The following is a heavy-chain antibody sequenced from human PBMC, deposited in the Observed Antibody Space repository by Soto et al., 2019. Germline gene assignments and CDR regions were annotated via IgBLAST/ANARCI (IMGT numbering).Heavy chain of an antibody. D-gene: IGHD2-2*02. J-gene: IGHJ6*01. CDR1: GFTFSSYG. Sequence: GGSLRLSCAASGFTFSSYGMHWVRQAPGKGLEWVAVIWYDGSNKYYADSVKGRFTISRDNSKNTLYLQMNSLRAEDTAVYYCARGKGIVVVPAAIRDYYYGMAVWRQGTTVTVS. V-gene: IGHV3-33*01. CDR3: ARGKGIVVVPAAIRDYYYGMAV. CDR2: IWYDGSNK.